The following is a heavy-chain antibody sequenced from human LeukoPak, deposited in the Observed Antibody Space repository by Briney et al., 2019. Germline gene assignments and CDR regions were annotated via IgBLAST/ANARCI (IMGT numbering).Heavy chain of an antibody. D-gene: IGHD6-6*01. Sequence: SVKVSCKASGGTFSSYAISWVRQAPGQGLEWMGWIIPFFGTANYAQKFQGRVTITADESTSTAYMELSSLRSEDTAVYYCACPSIAARPHSHYYYYYMDVWGKGTTVTVSS. CDR1: GGTFSSYA. J-gene: IGHJ6*03. CDR2: IIPFFGTA. V-gene: IGHV1-69*13. CDR3: ACPSIAARPHSHYYYYYMDV.